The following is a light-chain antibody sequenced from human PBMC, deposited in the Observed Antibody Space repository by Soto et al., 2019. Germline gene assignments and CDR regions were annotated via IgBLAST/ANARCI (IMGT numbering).Light chain of an antibody. CDR3: SSYTSSSTLYV. CDR1: SSDVGGYNY. CDR2: EVS. Sequence: QSVLTQPASVSGSPGQSITISCTGTSSDVGGYNYVSWYQQHPGKAPKLMIYEVSNRPSGVSNRFSGSKSGNTASLTISGLQAEDEADYHCSSYTSSSTLYVFGTGTKATVL. J-gene: IGLJ1*01. V-gene: IGLV2-14*01.